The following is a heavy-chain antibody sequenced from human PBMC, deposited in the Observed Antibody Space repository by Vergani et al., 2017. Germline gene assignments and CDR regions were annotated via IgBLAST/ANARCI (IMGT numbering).Heavy chain of an antibody. CDR2: IHSSGTT. CDR3: ARGQTRSHYSSDSIWFDP. Sequence: QVQLHESGPGLVKPSQTLSLTCTVSGGSITSGSFYWSWIRQPAGKGLEWIGRIHSSGTTNYNPSLKSRVTLSVDTSKNQLSLRMTSVTAADTAVYYCARGQTRSHYSSDSIWFDPWGPGTLVTVSS. D-gene: IGHD3-10*01. CDR1: GGSITSGSFY. V-gene: IGHV4-61*02. J-gene: IGHJ5*02.